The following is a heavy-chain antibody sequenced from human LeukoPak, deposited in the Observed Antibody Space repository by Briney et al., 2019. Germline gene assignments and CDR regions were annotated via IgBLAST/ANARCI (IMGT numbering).Heavy chain of an antibody. Sequence: GGSLRLSCAASGFTFSSYAMHWVRQAPGKGLEWVAVISYDGSNKYYADSVKGRFTISRDNSKNTLYLQMNSLRAEDTAVYYCAKHLVGSKQWLGAVGYWGQGTLVTVSS. D-gene: IGHD6-19*01. CDR2: ISYDGSNK. J-gene: IGHJ4*02. V-gene: IGHV3-30-3*02. CDR1: GFTFSSYA. CDR3: AKHLVGSKQWLGAVGY.